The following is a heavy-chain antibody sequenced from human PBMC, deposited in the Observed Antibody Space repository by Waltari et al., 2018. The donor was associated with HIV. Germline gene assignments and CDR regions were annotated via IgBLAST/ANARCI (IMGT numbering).Heavy chain of an antibody. J-gene: IGHJ4*02. CDR2: IYYGGSS. D-gene: IGHD3-22*01. Sequence: QVQLQESGPGLLKPSETLSLTCTVSGGPMSGFYWGWIRQTPGRGREWIVYIYYGGSSYYNPSLKIRAKISVDTSTEQFSLELTCMTAADTGEYYCARGDNGGYFFDYWGPGTLVTVSS. V-gene: IGHV4-59*01. CDR1: GGPMSGFY. CDR3: ARGDNGGYFFDY.